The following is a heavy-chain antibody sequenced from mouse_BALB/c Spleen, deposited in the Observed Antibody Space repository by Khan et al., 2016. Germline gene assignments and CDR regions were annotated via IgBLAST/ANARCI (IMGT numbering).Heavy chain of an antibody. CDR3: APYGNSHYYAMDY. D-gene: IGHD2-1*01. J-gene: IGHJ4*01. CDR2: INTETGEP. V-gene: IGHV9-2-1*01. CDR1: GYTFTDYS. Sequence: QIQLVQFGPELKKPGETVKISCKASGYTFTDYSMHWVKQAPGKGLKWMGWINTETGEPTYADDFKGRFAFSLETSASTAYLQINNLKNEDTATYFCAPYGNSHYYAMDYWGQGTSVTVSS.